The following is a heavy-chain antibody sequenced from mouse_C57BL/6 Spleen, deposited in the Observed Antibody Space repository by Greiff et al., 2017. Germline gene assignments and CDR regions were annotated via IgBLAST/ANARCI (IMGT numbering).Heavy chain of an antibody. Sequence: EVQLVESEGGLVQPGSSMKLSCTASGFTFSDYYMAWVRQVPEKGLEWVANINYDGSSTYYLDSLKSRFIISRDNAKNILYLLMSSLKSEDTATYYCARDDYDVKFAYWGQGTLVTVSA. V-gene: IGHV5-16*01. CDR2: INYDGSST. CDR1: GFTFSDYY. J-gene: IGHJ3*01. CDR3: ARDDYDVKFAY. D-gene: IGHD2-4*01.